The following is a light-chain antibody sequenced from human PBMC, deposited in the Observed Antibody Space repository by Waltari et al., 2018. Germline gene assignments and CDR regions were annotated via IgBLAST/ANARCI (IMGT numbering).Light chain of an antibody. CDR3: QCYDSSLSGSV. Sequence: QSVLTQPPSVSGAPGQRVTIPCTGSGSNIGAGYAVHWYQQLPGTAPKLLIYGNTNRPSGVPDRFSGSKSGTSASLAITGLQAEDEADYYCQCYDSSLSGSVFGGGTKLTVL. V-gene: IGLV1-40*01. CDR2: GNT. J-gene: IGLJ3*02. CDR1: GSNIGAGYA.